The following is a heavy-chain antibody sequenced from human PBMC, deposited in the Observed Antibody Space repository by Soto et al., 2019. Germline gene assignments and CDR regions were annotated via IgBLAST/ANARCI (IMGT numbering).Heavy chain of an antibody. J-gene: IGHJ4*02. CDR3: ARDVDSDYVHLFDY. Sequence: SETLSLTCTVSGGSVSSGDYYWSWIRQRPGKGLEWIGYIYYSGRTYYNPSLKSRVTISVDTSKNQFSLKLSSVTAADTAVYYCARDVDSDYVHLFDYWGQGTLVTVSS. CDR2: IYYSGRT. D-gene: IGHD4-4*01. CDR1: GGSVSSGDYY. V-gene: IGHV4-31*03.